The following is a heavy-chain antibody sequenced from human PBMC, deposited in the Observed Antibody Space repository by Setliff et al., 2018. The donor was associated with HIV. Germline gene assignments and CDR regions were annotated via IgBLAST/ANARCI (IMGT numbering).Heavy chain of an antibody. Sequence: GVLRLSCAASGFTFSTYWMTWVRQAPGKGLEWVASINPGGSEKWYVDSVKGRFTVSGDNTKNSLYLQMNSLRAEDTAVYYCERGGGYWGQGTMVTVSS. V-gene: IGHV3-7*04. J-gene: IGHJ4*02. CDR1: GFTFSTYW. D-gene: IGHD2-15*01. CDR2: INPGGSEK. CDR3: ERGGGY.